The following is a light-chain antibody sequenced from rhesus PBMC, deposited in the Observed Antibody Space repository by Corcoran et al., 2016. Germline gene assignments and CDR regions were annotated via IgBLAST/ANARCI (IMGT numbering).Light chain of an antibody. Sequence: DIQMTQSPSSLSASVGDRVTITCRASQGITNDLAWYKQKPGETPKLLIYEASSLQSGIPSRFSGSGYGTDCTYTISSLQSEDFATYYCQHYYSTPWTFGQGTKVEIK. J-gene: IGKJ1*01. CDR3: QHYYSTPWT. V-gene: IGKV1-25*01. CDR2: EAS. CDR1: QGITND.